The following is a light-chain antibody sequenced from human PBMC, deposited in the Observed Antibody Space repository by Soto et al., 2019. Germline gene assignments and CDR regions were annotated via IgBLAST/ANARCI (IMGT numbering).Light chain of an antibody. J-gene: IGKJ3*01. Sequence: DIQMSQYPSSLSSSLGDSGTITCRASQGITYFVAWYHQKPGKVPKFLIYDESTLRSGVPSRFSGSGSGTDLNLTISRLQPEDVATYYRQQYDSAPFTCGPGTKVDIK. CDR3: QQYDSAPFT. CDR1: QGITYF. V-gene: IGKV1-27*01. CDR2: DES.